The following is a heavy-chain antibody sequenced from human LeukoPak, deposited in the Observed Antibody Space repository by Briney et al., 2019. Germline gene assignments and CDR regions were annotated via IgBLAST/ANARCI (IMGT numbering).Heavy chain of an antibody. V-gene: IGHV4-59*08. CDR1: GGSISNYY. J-gene: IGHJ4*02. CDR2: IYKNGGT. Sequence: SETLSLTCTVSGGSISNYYSTWIRQSPGKGLEWIGYIYKNGGTNYNPSLKSRVTISVDTSKNQFSLKLSSVTAADTAVYYCARGREYYDYWGQGTLVTVSS. CDR3: ARGREYYDY.